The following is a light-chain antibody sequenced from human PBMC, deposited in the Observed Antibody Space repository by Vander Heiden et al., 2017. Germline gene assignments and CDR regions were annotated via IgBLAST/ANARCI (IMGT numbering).Light chain of an antibody. CDR2: SVS. Sequence: IVLTQSPGTLSFSPGERATLSCRASQSVSNSYLAWYQQKPGQAPRLLIYSVSSRATGIPDRFTGSGSGTDFTLTISRLEPEDFAVYYCQQYGSSPRGTFGQGTRLEIK. CDR3: QQYGSSPRGT. V-gene: IGKV3-20*01. J-gene: IGKJ5*01. CDR1: QSVSNSY.